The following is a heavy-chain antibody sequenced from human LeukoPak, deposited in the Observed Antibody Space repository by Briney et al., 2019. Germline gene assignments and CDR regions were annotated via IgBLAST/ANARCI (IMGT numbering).Heavy chain of an antibody. CDR1: GFAFSNYA. CDR3: AKFYCTGGRCRNFDY. V-gene: IGHV3-23*01. J-gene: IGHJ4*02. D-gene: IGHD2-15*01. CDR2: ISGSDTST. Sequence: GGSLRLSCAASGFAFSNYAMGWVRQAPGKGLEWVSSISGSDTSTYYADSVKGRFTISRDDSKNTLSLQMNSLRAEDSAVYYCAKFYCTGGRCRNFDYWGQGALVTVSS.